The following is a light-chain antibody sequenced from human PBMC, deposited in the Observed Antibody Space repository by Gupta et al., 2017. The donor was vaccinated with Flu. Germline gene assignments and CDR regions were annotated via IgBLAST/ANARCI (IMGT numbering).Light chain of an antibody. CDR2: RNN. V-gene: IGLV1-47*01. CDR3: AAWDDSRSGRV. CDR1: STNIGIND. Sequence: VTICCSGSSTNIGINDVYWYQQLPGSAPKLLIYRNNQRPSGVPDRFAGSKSGTSASLAISGLLSDDEADYYWAAWDDSRSGRVFGGGTKLTVL. J-gene: IGLJ3*02.